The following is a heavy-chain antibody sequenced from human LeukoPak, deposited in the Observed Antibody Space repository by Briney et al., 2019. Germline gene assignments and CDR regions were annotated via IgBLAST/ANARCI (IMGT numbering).Heavy chain of an antibody. D-gene: IGHD5-18*01. CDR2: IYYSGST. V-gene: IGHV4-31*03. Sequence: PSETLSLTCTVSGGSISSGGYYWSWIRQHPGKGLEWIGYIYYSGSTYYNPSLKSRVTISVDTSKNQFSLKQSSVTAADTAVYYCARVDRGYSYGLADYWGQGTLVTVSS. J-gene: IGHJ4*02. CDR3: ARVDRGYSYGLADY. CDR1: GGSISSGGYY.